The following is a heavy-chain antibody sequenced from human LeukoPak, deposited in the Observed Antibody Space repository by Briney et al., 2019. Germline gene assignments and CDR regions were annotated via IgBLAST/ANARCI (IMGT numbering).Heavy chain of an antibody. V-gene: IGHV1-3*01. Sequence: ASVKFSCKASGYTFTSYAMHWVRQAPGQRLEWMGWINAGNGNTKYSQKFQGRVTITRDTSASTAYMELSSLRSEDTAVYYCARVGTTLDYTVTYGYWGQGTLVTVSS. D-gene: IGHD4-17*01. CDR2: INAGNGNT. J-gene: IGHJ4*02. CDR3: ARVGTTLDYTVTYGY. CDR1: GYTFTSYA.